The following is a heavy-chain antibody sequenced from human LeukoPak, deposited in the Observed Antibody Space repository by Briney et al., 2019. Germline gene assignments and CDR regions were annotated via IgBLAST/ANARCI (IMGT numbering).Heavy chain of an antibody. CDR3: ARQLIQPRAFDS. CDR1: GDSINSPHYY. D-gene: IGHD3-16*01. CDR2: IYYSGGA. Sequence: SETLSLTCNVSGDSINSPHYYWAWIRQPPGKGLEWIGSIYYSGGAYSHPSLKSRATIFVDTSNNHFSLKLRSVTAADTAVYYCARQLIQPRAFDSWGQRTLVTVSS. V-gene: IGHV4-39*01. J-gene: IGHJ4*02.